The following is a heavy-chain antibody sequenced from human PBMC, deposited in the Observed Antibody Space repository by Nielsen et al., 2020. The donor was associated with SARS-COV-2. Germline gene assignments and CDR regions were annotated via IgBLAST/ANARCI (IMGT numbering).Heavy chain of an antibody. CDR1: GFTFSSYW. D-gene: IGHD6-6*01. V-gene: IGHV3-7*01. Sequence: GSLRLSCAASGFTFSSYWMSWVRQAPGKGLEWVANIKQDGSEKYYVDSVKGRFTISRDNAKNSLYLQMNSLRAEDTAVYYCAGTSSIAARAYYGMDVWGQGTTVTVSS. CDR3: AGTSSIAARAYYGMDV. CDR2: IKQDGSEK. J-gene: IGHJ6*02.